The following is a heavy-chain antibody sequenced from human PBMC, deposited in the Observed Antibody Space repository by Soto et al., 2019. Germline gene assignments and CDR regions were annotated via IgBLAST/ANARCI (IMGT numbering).Heavy chain of an antibody. D-gene: IGHD2-15*01. CDR3: ARDLGGWPDY. CDR1: GFTFSSYG. J-gene: IGHJ4*02. V-gene: IGHV3-30*03. Sequence: PGGSLRLSCAASGFTFSSYGMHWVRQAPGKGLEWVAVISYDGSNKYYADSVKGRFTISRDNSKNTLYLQMNSLRSEDTAVYYCARDLGGWPDYWGQGTLVTVSS. CDR2: ISYDGSNK.